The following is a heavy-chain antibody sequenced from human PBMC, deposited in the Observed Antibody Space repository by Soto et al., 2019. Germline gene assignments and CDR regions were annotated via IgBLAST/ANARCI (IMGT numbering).Heavy chain of an antibody. CDR1: GGSISSGGYY. Sequence: PSETLSLTCTVSGGSISSGGYYWSWIRQHPGKGLEWIGYIYYSGSTYHNPSLKSRVSISVDTSQNQFSLKLSSVTAADTAVYYCARALGGYCSGGSCYGYYFDYCGQGSLVTVSS. V-gene: IGHV4-31*03. D-gene: IGHD2-15*01. CDR2: IYYSGST. J-gene: IGHJ4*02. CDR3: ARALGGYCSGGSCYGYYFDY.